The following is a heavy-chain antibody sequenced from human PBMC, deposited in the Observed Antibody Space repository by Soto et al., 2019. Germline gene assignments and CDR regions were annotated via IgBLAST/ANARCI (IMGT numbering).Heavy chain of an antibody. CDR2: IYYSGST. CDR1: GGSVSSGSYY. J-gene: IGHJ4*02. Sequence: SETLSLTCTVSGGSVSSGSYYWSWIRQPPGKGLEWIGYIYYSGSTNYNPSLKSRVTISVDTSKNQFSLKLSSVTAADTAVYYCASRSLSDPPYDYWGQGTLVTVSS. CDR3: ASRSLSDPPYDY. V-gene: IGHV4-61*01.